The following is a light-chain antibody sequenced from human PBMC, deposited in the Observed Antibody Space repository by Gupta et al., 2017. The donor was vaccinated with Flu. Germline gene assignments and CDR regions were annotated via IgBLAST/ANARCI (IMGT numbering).Light chain of an antibody. V-gene: IGKV1-39*01. CDR1: KSISIY. CDR2: GTS. CDR3: QQSYITPRT. Sequence: GVTITCRPSKSISIYLNWYQQKAGKAPKLLIYGTSSLQSGVPSRFSGSGSGTDVTLSISSLQPEDFATYYCQQSYITPRTFGPGTKVEIK. J-gene: IGKJ1*01.